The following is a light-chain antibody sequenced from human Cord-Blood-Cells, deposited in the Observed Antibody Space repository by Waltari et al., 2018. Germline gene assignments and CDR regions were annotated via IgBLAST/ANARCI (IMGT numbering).Light chain of an antibody. Sequence: DTEVTQFPSSVAASVGDSVTNTRRAGGGIRSWLAWYQQKPVKAPKLLIYAASSLQSGVPSRSSGSGSETDFPRTISSLQPEDFATYYCQQANSFPLPVGGGTKVEIK. V-gene: IGKV1-12*01. J-gene: IGKJ4*01. CDR3: QQANSFPLP. CDR1: GGIRSW. CDR2: AAS.